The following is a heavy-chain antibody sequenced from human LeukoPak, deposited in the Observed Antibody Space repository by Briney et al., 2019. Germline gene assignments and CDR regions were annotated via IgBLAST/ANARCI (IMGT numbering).Heavy chain of an antibody. J-gene: IGHJ4*02. Sequence: PGGSLRLSRASSGFAFSDYEMNWVRQAPGKGLEWVSYISSSGSIIYYADSVKGRFTISRDNAKRSLFLQMNSLRGEDTAVYYCARTMWGSDYWGQGTLVTVSS. D-gene: IGHD7-27*01. CDR2: ISSSGSII. V-gene: IGHV3-48*03. CDR3: ARTMWGSDY. CDR1: GFAFSDYE.